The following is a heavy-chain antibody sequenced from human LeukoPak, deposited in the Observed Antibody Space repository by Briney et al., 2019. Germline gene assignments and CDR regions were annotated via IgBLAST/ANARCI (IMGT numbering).Heavy chain of an antibody. Sequence: GGSLRLSCAASGFTFSSYAMHWVRQAPGKGLEWVAVIPYDGSNKYYADSVKGRFTISRDNSKNTLYLQMNSLRAEDTAVYYCARDQYYYDSSGYKTHDAFDIWGQGTMVTVSS. CDR3: ARDQYYYDSSGYKTHDAFDI. CDR1: GFTFSSYA. D-gene: IGHD3-22*01. J-gene: IGHJ3*02. V-gene: IGHV3-30-3*01. CDR2: IPYDGSNK.